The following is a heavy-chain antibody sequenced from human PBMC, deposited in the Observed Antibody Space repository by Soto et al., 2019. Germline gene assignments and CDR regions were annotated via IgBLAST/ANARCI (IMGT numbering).Heavy chain of an antibody. CDR3: AKDPFKVGAYTFDI. CDR1: GFTFSSYG. CDR2: ISYDGSNK. Sequence: GGSLRLSCAASGFTFSSYGMHWVRQAPGKGLEWVAVISYDGSNKYYADSVKGRFTISRDNSKNTLYLQMNSLRAEDTAVYYCAKDPFKVGAYTFDIWGQGTMVTVSS. V-gene: IGHV3-30*18. D-gene: IGHD1-26*01. J-gene: IGHJ3*02.